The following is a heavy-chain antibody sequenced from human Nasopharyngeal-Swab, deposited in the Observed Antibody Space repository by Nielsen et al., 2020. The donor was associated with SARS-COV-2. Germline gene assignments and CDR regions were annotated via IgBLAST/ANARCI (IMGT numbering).Heavy chain of an antibody. CDR3: ARITVAAADY. CDR2: INPSGGRT. D-gene: IGHD6-19*01. V-gene: IGHV1-46*01. J-gene: IGHJ4*02. Sequence: WLRNAPGQGLEWMGIINPSGGRTSYAQKFQGRVTMTRDPSTSTVYMELSSLRSEDTAVYYCARITVAAADYWGQGTLVTVSS.